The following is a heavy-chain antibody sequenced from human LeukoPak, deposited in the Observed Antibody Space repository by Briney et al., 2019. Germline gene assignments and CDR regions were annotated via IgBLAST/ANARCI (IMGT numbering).Heavy chain of an antibody. J-gene: IGHJ5*02. CDR3: ARGYAYVWGSYRS. V-gene: IGHV4-59*01. CDR1: GGSISTYY. CDR2: IYYSGST. D-gene: IGHD3-16*02. Sequence: SETLSLTCTVSGGSISTYYWSWIRQPPGKGLEWIGYIYYSGSTNYNPSLKSRVTISVDTSKNQFSLKLSSVTAADTAVYYCARGYAYVWGSYRSWGQGTLVTVSS.